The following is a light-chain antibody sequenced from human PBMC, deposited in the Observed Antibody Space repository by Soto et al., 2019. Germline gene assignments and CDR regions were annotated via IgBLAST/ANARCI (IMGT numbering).Light chain of an antibody. CDR3: SSYTNIKTRACV. J-gene: IGLJ1*01. CDR2: EVT. V-gene: IGLV2-14*01. Sequence: QSALTQPASVSGSPGQSITISCTGTSGDIGSYNRVSWYQQHPGKAPKLIISEVTDRPSGVSHRFSGSKSGNTASLTISGLQAEDEAEYYCSSYTNIKTRACVFGTGTKLTVL. CDR1: SGDIGSYNR.